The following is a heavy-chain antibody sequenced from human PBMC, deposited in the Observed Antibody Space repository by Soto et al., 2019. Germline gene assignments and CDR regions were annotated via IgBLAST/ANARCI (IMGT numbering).Heavy chain of an antibody. D-gene: IGHD5-18*01. CDR1: GFTFDDYA. J-gene: IGHJ4*02. Sequence: EVQLVESGGGLVQPGRSLRLSCAASGFTFDDYAMHWVRQAPGKGLEWVSGISWNSGSIGYADSVKGRFTISRDNAKNSLYLQMNSLRAEDTALYYFAKDQGLWSNHFDYWGQGTLVTVSS. CDR2: ISWNSGSI. V-gene: IGHV3-9*01. CDR3: AKDQGLWSNHFDY.